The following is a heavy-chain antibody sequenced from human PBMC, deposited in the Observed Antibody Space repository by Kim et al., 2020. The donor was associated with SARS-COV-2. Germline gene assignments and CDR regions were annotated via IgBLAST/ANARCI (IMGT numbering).Heavy chain of an antibody. J-gene: IGHJ6*02. CDR2: IKQDGSEK. D-gene: IGHD3-3*01. CDR1: GFTFSSYW. Sequence: GGSLRLSCAASGFTFSSYWMSWVRQAPGKGLEWVANIKQDGSEKYYVDSVKGRFTISRDNAKNSLYLQMNSLRAEDTAVYYCARSYYDFWSGSRYGMDVWGQGTTVTVSS. CDR3: ARSYYDFWSGSRYGMDV. V-gene: IGHV3-7*03.